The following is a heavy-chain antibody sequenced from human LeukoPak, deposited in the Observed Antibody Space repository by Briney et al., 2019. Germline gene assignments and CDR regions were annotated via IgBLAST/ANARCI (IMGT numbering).Heavy chain of an antibody. J-gene: IGHJ3*02. CDR2: IGSRGNTL. V-gene: IGHV3-48*03. Sequence: GGSLRLSCAASGFTFSHYEMIWVRQAPGKGLEWVSYIGSRGNTLYYTDSVRGRFTISRDNARNSLYLQMNSLRVEDTAVYYCARVPESEDTFESALDIWGLGTMVTVSS. D-gene: IGHD3-16*01. CDR3: ARVPESEDTFESALDI. CDR1: GFTFSHYE.